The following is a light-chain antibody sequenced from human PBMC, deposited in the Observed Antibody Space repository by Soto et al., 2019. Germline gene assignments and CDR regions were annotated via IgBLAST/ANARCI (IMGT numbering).Light chain of an antibody. Sequence: QSALTQPPSVSEAPRQRVTISCSGSSSNIGNNAVNWYQQLPGKAPKLLIYYDDLLPSGVSDRFSGSKSGTSASLAISGLQSEDEADYYCAAWDDSLNAVVFGGGTKVTVL. CDR1: SSNIGNNA. CDR2: YDD. V-gene: IGLV1-36*01. J-gene: IGLJ2*01. CDR3: AAWDDSLNAVV.